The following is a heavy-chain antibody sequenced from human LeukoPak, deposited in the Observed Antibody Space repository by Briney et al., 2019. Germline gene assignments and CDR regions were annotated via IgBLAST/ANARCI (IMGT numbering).Heavy chain of an antibody. V-gene: IGHV3-11*01. Sequence: GSLRLSRAASGFIFSDYYMTWIRQAPGKGLEWVSYISSSGSTMYYTDSVKGRFTISRDNAKDSLYLQMNSLRAEDTAVYYCARDPGSGYEEHFDYWGQGTLVTVSS. CDR1: GFIFSDYY. CDR2: ISSSGSTM. J-gene: IGHJ4*02. CDR3: ARDPGSGYEEHFDY. D-gene: IGHD5-12*01.